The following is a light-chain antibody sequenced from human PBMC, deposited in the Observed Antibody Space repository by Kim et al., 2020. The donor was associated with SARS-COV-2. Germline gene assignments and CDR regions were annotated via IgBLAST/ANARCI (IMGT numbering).Light chain of an antibody. Sequence: LSPGETATLSCRASQSVASNHLAWFQQKPGQAPRLLVYGTASRATGIPDRFSGSGSGTDFTLTISRLEPEDFAIYYCQQYDRSPYTFGQGTKLEIK. CDR3: QQYDRSPYT. J-gene: IGKJ2*01. CDR1: QSVASNH. CDR2: GTA. V-gene: IGKV3-20*01.